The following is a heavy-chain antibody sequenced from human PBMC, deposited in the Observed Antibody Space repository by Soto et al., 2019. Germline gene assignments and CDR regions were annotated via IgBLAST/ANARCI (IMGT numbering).Heavy chain of an antibody. Sequence: ASVKVSCKASGYTFTGHYIHWVRQAPEQGPEWMGEIGPETGATRYAQKFQGRVTMTRDMSITTVYMELNNLSPGDTAVYYCGRGRSGQIVVFYWGQGTPVTVSS. CDR3: GRGRSGQIVVFY. J-gene: IGHJ4*02. CDR2: IGPETGAT. V-gene: IGHV1-2*02. CDR1: GYTFTGHY. D-gene: IGHD1-26*01.